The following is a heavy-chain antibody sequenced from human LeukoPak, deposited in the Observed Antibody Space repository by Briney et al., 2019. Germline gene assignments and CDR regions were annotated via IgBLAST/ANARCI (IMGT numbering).Heavy chain of an antibody. V-gene: IGHV4-59*01. CDR1: HASIRTYY. CDR2: IYYSGST. Sequence: PSETLSLTCTVSHASIRTYYWSWIRQPPGKGLEWIGYIYYSGSTNYNPSLKSRVTISVDTSKNQFSLKLNSVTAADTAVYYCARQEFYWYFDLWGRGTLVTVSS. D-gene: IGHD3-10*01. CDR3: ARQEFYWYFDL. J-gene: IGHJ2*01.